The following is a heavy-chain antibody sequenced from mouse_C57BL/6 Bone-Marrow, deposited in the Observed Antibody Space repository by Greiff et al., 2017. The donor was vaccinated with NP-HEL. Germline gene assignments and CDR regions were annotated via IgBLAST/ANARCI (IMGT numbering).Heavy chain of an antibody. CDR1: GFTFSSYG. Sequence: EVKVVESGGDLVKPGGSLKLSCAASGFTFSSYGMSWVRQTPDKRLEWVATISSGGSYTYSPDSVKGRFTISRDNAKKTLYLQMSIRKSEDTAMYYWARHYYVNYFDYGGQGTTLTVSS. J-gene: IGHJ2*01. CDR3: ARHYYVNYFDY. D-gene: IGHD2-1*01. CDR2: ISSGGSYT. V-gene: IGHV5-6*01.